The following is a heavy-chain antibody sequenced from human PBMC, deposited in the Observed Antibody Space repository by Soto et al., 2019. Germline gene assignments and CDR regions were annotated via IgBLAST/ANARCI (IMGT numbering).Heavy chain of an antibody. CDR1: GFSVTSNH. CDR2: IYAGGTT. J-gene: IGHJ4*02. D-gene: IGHD3-10*01. Sequence: VQLVESGGDLIQPGGSLRLSCAASGFSVTSNHMSWVRQGPGKGLEWVSIIYAGGTTYYADSVKGRFTISRDNSGNTLFLQMNSLRDEDTAVYYCARDLRRGGDWGQGTLVTVSS. V-gene: IGHV3-53*01. CDR3: ARDLRRGGD.